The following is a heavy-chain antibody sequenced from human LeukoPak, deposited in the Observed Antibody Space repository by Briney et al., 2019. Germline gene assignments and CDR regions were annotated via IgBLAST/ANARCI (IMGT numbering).Heavy chain of an antibody. V-gene: IGHV3-9*03. D-gene: IGHD3-16*02. CDR1: GFTFDDYA. CDR3: AKGSYDYVWGSYRYIGEYAFDI. Sequence: PGGSLRLSCAASGFTFDDYAMHWVRQAPGKGLEWVSGISWNSGSIGYADSVKGRFTISRDNAKNSLYLQMNSLRAEDMALYYCAKGSYDYVWGSYRYIGEYAFDIWGQGTMVTVSS. CDR2: ISWNSGSI. J-gene: IGHJ3*02.